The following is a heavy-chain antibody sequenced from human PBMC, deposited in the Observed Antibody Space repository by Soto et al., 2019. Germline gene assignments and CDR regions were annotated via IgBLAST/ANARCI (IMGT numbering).Heavy chain of an antibody. Sequence: ASVKVSCKASGYTFTSYAMHWVRQAPGQRLEWMGWINAGNGNTKYSQKFQGRVTITRDTSASTAYMELSSLRSEDTAVYYCARGYYDYVWGSYRYTGNTLYAFDIWGQGTMVTVS. J-gene: IGHJ3*02. CDR3: ARGYYDYVWGSYRYTGNTLYAFDI. CDR2: INAGNGNT. CDR1: GYTFTSYA. D-gene: IGHD3-16*02. V-gene: IGHV1-3*01.